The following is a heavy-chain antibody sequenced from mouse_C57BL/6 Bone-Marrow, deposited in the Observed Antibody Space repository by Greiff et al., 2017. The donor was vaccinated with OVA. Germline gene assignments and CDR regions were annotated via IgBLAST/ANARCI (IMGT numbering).Heavy chain of an antibody. Sequence: EVQVVESGPGMVKPSQSLSLTCTVTGYSITSGYDWHWIRHFPGNKLEWMGYISYSGSTNYNPSLKNRISISHDPSKNHFFLKLISVTTEATATYYCASGGYFDVWGTGTTVTVSS. J-gene: IGHJ1*03. CDR3: ASGGYFDV. CDR1: GYSITSGYD. CDR2: ISYSGST. V-gene: IGHV3-1*01.